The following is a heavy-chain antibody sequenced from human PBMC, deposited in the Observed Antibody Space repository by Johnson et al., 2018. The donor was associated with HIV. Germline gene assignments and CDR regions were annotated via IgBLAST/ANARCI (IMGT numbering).Heavy chain of an antibody. Sequence: VQLVESGGGLIQPGGSLRLSCAASGFTVSSNYMTWVRQAPGKGLEWVSVIYSGGSTYYTDSVKGRFTISRDNSKNTLYLQMNSLRDEDTAVYYCARELPGGDAFDIWGQGTMVTVSS. D-gene: IGHD2-15*01. CDR1: GFTVSSNY. J-gene: IGHJ3*02. V-gene: IGHV3-53*01. CDR3: ARELPGGDAFDI. CDR2: IYSGGST.